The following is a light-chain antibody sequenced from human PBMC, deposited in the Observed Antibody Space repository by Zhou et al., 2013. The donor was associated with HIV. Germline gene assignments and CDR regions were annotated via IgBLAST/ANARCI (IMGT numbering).Light chain of an antibody. CDR3: QQRNSWPPT. CDR1: QSVSSK. Sequence: EIVMTQSPATLSVSPGERVTLSCRASQSVSSKLVWYQQRPGQAPRLLIFDASNRATGIPARFSGSGSGTDFTLTISSLQPEDFAVYYCQQRNSWPPTFGQGTKVEIK. J-gene: IGKJ1*01. CDR2: DAS. V-gene: IGKV3-11*01.